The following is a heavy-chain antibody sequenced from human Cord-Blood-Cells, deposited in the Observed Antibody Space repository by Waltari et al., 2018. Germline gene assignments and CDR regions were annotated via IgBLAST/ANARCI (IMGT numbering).Heavy chain of an antibody. D-gene: IGHD3-10*01. J-gene: IGHJ4*02. CDR1: GGSISSSSYY. CDR3: ARGGSGGDYFDY. V-gene: IGHV4-39*02. Sequence: QLQLQESGPGLVKPSETLSLTCTFSGGSISSSSYYWGWIRQPPGKGLEWIGSIYYSGSTYYPPSLKSRVTISVDTSKTHFSRKLGSVTAADTAVYYCARGGSGGDYFDYWGQGTLVTVSS. CDR2: IYYSGST.